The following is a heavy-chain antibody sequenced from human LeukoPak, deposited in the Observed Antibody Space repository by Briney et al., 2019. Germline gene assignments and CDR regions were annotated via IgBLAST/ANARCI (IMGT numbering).Heavy chain of an antibody. D-gene: IGHD1-26*01. CDR1: GGSISSSNYY. J-gene: IGHJ4*02. V-gene: IGHV4-39*01. CDR2: IFYSGST. Sequence: PSETLSLTCTVSGGSISSSNYYWGWIRQSPGKGLEWIGSIFYSGSTYYNPSLKSRVTISVDTSKNQFSLKLSSVTAADTAVYYCARLSSGSYYVAYWGQGTLVTVSS. CDR3: ARLSSGSYYVAY.